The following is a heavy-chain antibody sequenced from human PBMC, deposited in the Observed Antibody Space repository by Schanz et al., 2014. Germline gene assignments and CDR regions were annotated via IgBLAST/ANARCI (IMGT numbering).Heavy chain of an antibody. D-gene: IGHD6-19*01. CDR1: GFTFSTHA. CDR3: ARDRVQYSSGWYSDS. Sequence: EVQLLESGGGLVQPGGSLRLSCAVSGFTFSTHAMSWVRQAPGQGLEWVSGINTSGGSRYYADSVKGRFTISRDNSKNTLYLQMSSLRAEDTAVYYCARDRVQYSSGWYSDSWGQGTLVTVSS. J-gene: IGHJ4*02. V-gene: IGHV3-23*01. CDR2: INTSGGSR.